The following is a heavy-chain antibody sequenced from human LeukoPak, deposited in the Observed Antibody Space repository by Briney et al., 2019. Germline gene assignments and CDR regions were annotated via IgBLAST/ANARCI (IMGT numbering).Heavy chain of an antibody. CDR2: IYTSGST. Sequence: SQTLSLTCTVSGGSISSGSYYWSWIRQPAGKGLGWIGRIYTSGSTNYNPSLKSRVTISVDTSKNQFSLKLSSVTAADTAVYYCARQVVIALNWFDPWGQGTLVTVSS. CDR3: ARQVVIALNWFDP. V-gene: IGHV4-61*02. J-gene: IGHJ5*02. D-gene: IGHD2-21*01. CDR1: GGSISSGSYY.